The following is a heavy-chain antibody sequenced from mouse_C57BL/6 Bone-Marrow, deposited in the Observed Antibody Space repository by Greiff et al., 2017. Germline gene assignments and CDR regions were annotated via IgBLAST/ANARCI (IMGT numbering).Heavy chain of an antibody. Sequence: QVQLKQPGAELVKPGASVKLSCKASGYTFTSYWMHWVKQRPGQGLEWIGMIPPNSGSTNYNEKFKSKATLTVDKSSSTAYMQLSSLTSEESAVYYCARDSNYFDYWGQGTTLTVSS. CDR2: IPPNSGST. D-gene: IGHD2-5*01. CDR3: ARDSNYFDY. V-gene: IGHV1-64*01. CDR1: GYTFTSYW. J-gene: IGHJ2*01.